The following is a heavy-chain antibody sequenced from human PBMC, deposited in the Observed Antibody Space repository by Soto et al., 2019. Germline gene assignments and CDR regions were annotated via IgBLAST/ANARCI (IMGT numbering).Heavy chain of an antibody. J-gene: IGHJ5*02. CDR1: GFTFRSFT. Sequence: GGSLRLSCAASGFTFRSFTMDWVRQAPGKGLEWVSTISSNSAYIYYTDALRGRFTISRDNAKNSLHLQMNSLRAEDTAVYYCTRDASRDSSARGWFDPWGPGTLVTVSS. CDR3: TRDASRDSSARGWFDP. V-gene: IGHV3-21*01. D-gene: IGHD6-13*01. CDR2: ISSNSAYI.